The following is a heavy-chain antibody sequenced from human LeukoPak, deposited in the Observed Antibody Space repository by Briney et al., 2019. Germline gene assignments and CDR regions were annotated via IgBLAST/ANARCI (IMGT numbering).Heavy chain of an antibody. CDR2: INHSGST. J-gene: IGHJ4*02. CDR1: GGSFSGYY. V-gene: IGHV4-34*01. Sequence: SETLSLTCAVYGGSFSGYYWSWIRQPPGKGLEWIGEINHSGSTNNNPSLKSRVTISVDTSKNQFSLKLSSVAAADTAVYYCARISGSYQLGIDYWGQGTLVTVSS. CDR3: ARISGSYQLGIDY. D-gene: IGHD1-26*01.